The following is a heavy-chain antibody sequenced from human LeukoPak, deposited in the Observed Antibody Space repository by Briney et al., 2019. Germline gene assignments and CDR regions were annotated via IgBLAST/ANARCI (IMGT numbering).Heavy chain of an antibody. J-gene: IGHJ4*02. V-gene: IGHV4-31*03. D-gene: IGHD3-22*01. Sequence: SETLSFTCTVSGGSISSCGYYWSWIRQHPGKGLEWIGYIYYSGNTYYNPSLKSRVTISVDTSKNQFSLKLSSVTAADTAVYYCARTGRRDSGGYYYFDYWGQGTPVTVSS. CDR1: GGSISSCGYY. CDR3: ARTGRRDSGGYYYFDY. CDR2: IYYSGNT.